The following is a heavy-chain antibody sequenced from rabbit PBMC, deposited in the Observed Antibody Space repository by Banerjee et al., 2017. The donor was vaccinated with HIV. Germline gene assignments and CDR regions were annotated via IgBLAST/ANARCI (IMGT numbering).Heavy chain of an antibody. CDR2: INVVTGKA. J-gene: IGHJ6*01. Sequence: VRQAPGKGLEWIACINVVTGKAAYASWAKGRFTVSKTSSTTVTLQLRSLTAADTATYFCARGSATMTMVITGYYLSLWGQGTLVTVS. D-gene: IGHD2-1*01. CDR3: ARGSATMTMVITGYYLSL. V-gene: IGHV1S40*01.